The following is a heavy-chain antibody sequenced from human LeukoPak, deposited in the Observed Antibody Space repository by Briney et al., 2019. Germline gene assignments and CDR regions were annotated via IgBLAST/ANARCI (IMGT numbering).Heavy chain of an antibody. CDR2: IIPIFGTA. CDR1: GGTFSSYA. V-gene: IGHV1-69*05. D-gene: IGHD6-13*01. J-gene: IGHJ5*02. Sequence: GASVKVSCKASGGTFSSYAISWVRQAPGQGLEWMGGIIPIFGTANYAQKFQGRVTITTDESTSAAYMELSSLRSEDTAVYYCAGAGYSSSWYWFDPWGQGTLVTVSS. CDR3: AGAGYSSSWYWFDP.